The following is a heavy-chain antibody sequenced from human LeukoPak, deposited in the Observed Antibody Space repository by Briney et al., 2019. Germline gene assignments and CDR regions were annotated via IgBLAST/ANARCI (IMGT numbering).Heavy chain of an antibody. CDR1: GSNFNSYT. Sequence: GGSLRLSCAASGSNFNSYTMNWVRQAPGKGLQWVANILASGSPTYYADSVKGRFIISRDSSKNTVYLQMNSLRVEDTAIYYCAKDLRPDGVDNFDHWGQGILVTVSS. J-gene: IGHJ4*02. V-gene: IGHV3-23*01. CDR2: ILASGSPT. D-gene: IGHD2-8*01. CDR3: AKDLRPDGVDNFDH.